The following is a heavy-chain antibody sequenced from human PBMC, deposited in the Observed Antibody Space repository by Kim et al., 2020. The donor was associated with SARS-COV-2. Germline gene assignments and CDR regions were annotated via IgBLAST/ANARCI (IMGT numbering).Heavy chain of an antibody. CDR1: GYTFTSYG. CDR3: ARDGARVVPAAIKPGYYDFWSGYYPPHFDY. CDR2: ISAYNGNT. D-gene: IGHD3-3*01. Sequence: ASVKVSCKASGYTFTSYGISWVRQAPGQGLEWMGWISAYNGNTNYAQKLQGRVTMTTDTSTSTAYMELRSLRSDDTAVYYCARDGARVVPAAIKPGYYDFWSGYYPPHFDYWGQGTLVTVSS. J-gene: IGHJ4*02. V-gene: IGHV1-18*04.